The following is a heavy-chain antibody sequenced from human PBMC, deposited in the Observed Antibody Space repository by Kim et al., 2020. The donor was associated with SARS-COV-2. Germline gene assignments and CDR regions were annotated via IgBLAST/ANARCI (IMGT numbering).Heavy chain of an antibody. CDR3: AREVEGFDF. CDR2: ISADGGDT. J-gene: IGHJ4*02. V-gene: IGHV3-74*03. D-gene: IGHD1-1*01. CDR1: GFTFSNYW. Sequence: GGSLRLSCAASGFTFSNYWMHWIRQAPGEGLVYVSLISADGGDTQYADSVKGRFTISRDNAKNTLYLQLNSLRVEDTAVYYCAREVEGFDFWGQGTLVTVSS.